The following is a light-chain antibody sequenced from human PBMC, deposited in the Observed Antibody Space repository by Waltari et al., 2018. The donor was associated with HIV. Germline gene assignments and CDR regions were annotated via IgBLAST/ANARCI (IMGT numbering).Light chain of an antibody. CDR1: RSDVGTYSP. V-gene: IGLV2-23*02. J-gene: IGLJ2*01. CDR2: EVT. Sequence: QSTLTQPASVSGSPGQSITISCAGTRSDVGTYSPVSWYQQHSGKAPKLMIYEVTKRPSGVSNRFSGSRSDNTASLTISGLQAEDEATYYCCSYAGDAVIFGGGTTLTVL. CDR3: CSYAGDAVI.